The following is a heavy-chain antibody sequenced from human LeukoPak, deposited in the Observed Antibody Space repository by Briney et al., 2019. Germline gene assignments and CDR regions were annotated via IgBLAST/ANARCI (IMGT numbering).Heavy chain of an antibody. Sequence: PSETLSLTCAVYGGSFSGYYWSWIRQHPGKGLEWIGYIYYSGSTYYNPSLKSRVTISVDTSKNQFSLKLSSVTAADTAVYYCARVLTTEAALWDYWGQGTLVTVSS. CDR3: ARVLTTEAALWDY. V-gene: IGHV4-31*11. D-gene: IGHD4/OR15-4a*01. CDR1: GGSFSGYY. J-gene: IGHJ4*02. CDR2: IYYSGST.